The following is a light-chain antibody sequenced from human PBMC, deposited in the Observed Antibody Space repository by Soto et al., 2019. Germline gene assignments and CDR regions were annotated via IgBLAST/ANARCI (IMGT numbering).Light chain of an antibody. Sequence: EIVMTQSPTILSVSPGERATLSCRASQSVSSNLAWYQQKPGQAPRLLIYGASNRATGIPDRFSGSGSGTDFTLNINRLEPEDFAVYYCQQYGSLPLSFGGGTKVDIK. CDR2: GAS. V-gene: IGKV3-20*01. CDR3: QQYGSLPLS. J-gene: IGKJ4*01. CDR1: QSVSSN.